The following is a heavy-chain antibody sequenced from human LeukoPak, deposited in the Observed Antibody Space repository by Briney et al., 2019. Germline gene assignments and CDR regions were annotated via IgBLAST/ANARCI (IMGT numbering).Heavy chain of an antibody. Sequence: ASVKVSCKASGYTFTSYDINWVRQATGQGLEWMGWMNPNSGNTGYAQKFQGRVTMTRNTSISTAYMELSSLRSEDTAIYYCAKRSSTSSGYFDFWGRGTLVTVSS. CDR3: AKRSSTSSGYFDF. CDR2: MNPNSGNT. D-gene: IGHD3-22*01. CDR1: GYTFTSYD. V-gene: IGHV1-8*01. J-gene: IGHJ4*02.